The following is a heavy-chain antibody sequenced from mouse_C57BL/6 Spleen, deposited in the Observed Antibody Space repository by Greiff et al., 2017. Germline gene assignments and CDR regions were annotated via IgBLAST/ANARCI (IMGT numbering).Heavy chain of an antibody. Sequence: EVQLQQSGPELVKPGASVKISCKASGYTFTDYYLNWVKQSHGKSLEWIGDINPNNGGTSYNQKFKGKATLTVDKSSSTAYMELRSLTSEDSAVYYCANYYGSRGAMGYWGQGTSVTVSS. CDR1: GYTFTDYY. V-gene: IGHV1-26*01. CDR3: ANYYGSRGAMGY. CDR2: INPNNGGT. J-gene: IGHJ4*01. D-gene: IGHD1-1*01.